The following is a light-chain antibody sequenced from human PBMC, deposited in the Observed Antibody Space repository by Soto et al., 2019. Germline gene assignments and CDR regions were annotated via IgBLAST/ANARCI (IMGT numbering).Light chain of an antibody. CDR2: RAS. J-gene: IGKJ4*01. Sequence: EIVLTQSPDTLSLSPGERATLSCRASQSVSSSFLAWYHQKPGQAPRLLIYRASSRANGIPDRFTGSGSGTDFTLTISRLEPEDFAVYYCQQYESSPLTFGGGTKVEIK. CDR3: QQYESSPLT. CDR1: QSVSSSF. V-gene: IGKV3-20*01.